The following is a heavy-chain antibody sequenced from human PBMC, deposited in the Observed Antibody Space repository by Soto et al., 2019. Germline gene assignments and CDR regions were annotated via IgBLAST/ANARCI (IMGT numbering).Heavy chain of an antibody. Sequence: GGSLRLSCAASGFTFSSYAMSWVRQAPGKGLEWVSAISGSGGSTYYADSVKGRFTISRDNSKNTLYLQMNSLRAEDTAVYYCAKVGYYGSGNYYFDYWGQGTLVTAPQ. CDR2: ISGSGGST. CDR3: AKVGYYGSGNYYFDY. CDR1: GFTFSSYA. J-gene: IGHJ4*02. D-gene: IGHD3-10*01. V-gene: IGHV3-23*01.